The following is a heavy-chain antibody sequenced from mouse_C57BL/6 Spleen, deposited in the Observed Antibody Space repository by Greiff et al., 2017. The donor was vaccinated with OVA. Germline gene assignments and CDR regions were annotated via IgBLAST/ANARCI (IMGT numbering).Heavy chain of an antibody. CDR2: INYDGSST. Sequence: EVQRVESEGGLVQPGSSMKLSCTASGFTFSDYYMAWVRQVPEKGLEWVANINYDGSSTYYLDSLKSRFIISRDNAKNILYLQMSSLKSEDTATYYCARGPYYGKPYWYFDVWGTGTTVTVSS. J-gene: IGHJ1*03. CDR3: ARGPYYGKPYWYFDV. V-gene: IGHV5-16*01. CDR1: GFTFSDYY. D-gene: IGHD1-1*01.